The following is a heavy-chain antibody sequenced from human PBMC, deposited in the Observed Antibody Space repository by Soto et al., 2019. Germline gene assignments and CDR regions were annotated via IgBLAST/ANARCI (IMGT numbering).Heavy chain of an antibody. CDR1: SFTFSTSW. V-gene: IGHV3-7*01. CDR2: IKEDGSEK. CDR3: AGDGGTLGFDY. J-gene: IGHJ4*02. D-gene: IGHD3-3*01. Sequence: EVQLVESGGGLVRPGGSLRLSCVASSFTFSTSWMTWVRQAPGKGLEWVAKIKEDGSEKYYGDSVKGRFTISRDNSKNSLYLQMSSLRAEDTAVYYCAGDGGTLGFDYWGQGTLVTVSS.